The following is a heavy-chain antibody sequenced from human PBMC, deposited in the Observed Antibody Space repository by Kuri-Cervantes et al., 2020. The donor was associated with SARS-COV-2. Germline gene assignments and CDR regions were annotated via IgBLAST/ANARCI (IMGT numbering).Heavy chain of an antibody. CDR2: ISAYNGNT. D-gene: IGHD1-26*01. CDR3: ARDTQWELPLDY. Sequence: ASVKVSCKASGGTFTTYGFTWVRQAPGQGLEWMGWISAYNGNTNYAQKLQGRVTMTTDTSTSTAYMELRSLRSDDTAVYYCARDTQWELPLDYWGQGTLVTVSS. V-gene: IGHV1-18*01. CDR1: GGTFTTYG. J-gene: IGHJ4*02.